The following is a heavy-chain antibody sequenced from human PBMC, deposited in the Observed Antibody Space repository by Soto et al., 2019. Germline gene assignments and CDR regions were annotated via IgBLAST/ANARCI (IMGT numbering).Heavy chain of an antibody. CDR1: GFTFDDYA. D-gene: IGHD2-2*01. Sequence: PGGSMRLSCAASGFTFDDYAMHWVRQAPGKGLEWVSGISWNSGSIGYADSVKGRFTISRDNAKNSLYLQMNSLRAEDTALYYCAKGPGSTSFSWFDPWGQGTLVTVS. J-gene: IGHJ5*02. CDR3: AKGPGSTSFSWFDP. V-gene: IGHV3-9*01. CDR2: ISWNSGSI.